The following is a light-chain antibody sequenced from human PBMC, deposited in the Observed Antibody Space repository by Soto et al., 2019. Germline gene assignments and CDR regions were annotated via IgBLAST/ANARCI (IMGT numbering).Light chain of an antibody. Sequence: QSVLTQPPSASGTPGQRVTISCSGSSSSIGDNTVNWYQQLPGAAPKLLIYSDNQRPSGVPDRISGSKSGTSASLAISGLQSEDEAEYHCAAWDDSLNGVVFGGGTKLTVL. V-gene: IGLV1-44*01. CDR3: AAWDDSLNGVV. CDR1: SSSIGDNT. CDR2: SDN. J-gene: IGLJ2*01.